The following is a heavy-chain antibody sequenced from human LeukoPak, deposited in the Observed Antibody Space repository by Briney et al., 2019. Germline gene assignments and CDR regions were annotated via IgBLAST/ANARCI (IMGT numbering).Heavy chain of an antibody. J-gene: IGHJ4*02. CDR1: GFTFDNFA. Sequence: GRSLRLSCAASGFTFDNFAMSWVRQAPRKGLERVSEISGSGGTAYYTDSLKGRFTIFRDNSNNTLYLQMHSLRVEDTAVYYCAKGKVAAAGRLDYWARGSWSPSPQ. V-gene: IGHV3-23*01. CDR3: AKGKVAAAGRLDY. CDR2: ISGSGGTA. D-gene: IGHD6-13*01.